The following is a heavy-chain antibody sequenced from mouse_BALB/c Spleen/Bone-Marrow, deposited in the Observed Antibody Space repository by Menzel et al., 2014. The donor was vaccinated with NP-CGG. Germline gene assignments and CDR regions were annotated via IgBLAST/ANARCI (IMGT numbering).Heavy chain of an antibody. CDR2: ISPSTGYS. CDR3: ARYGNYPLFAY. D-gene: IGHD2-1*01. J-gene: IGHJ3*01. CDR1: GYSFTNYW. Sequence: VQLQQSGADLAKPGASVKMSCKASGYSFTNYWMHWVKQRPGQGLEWIGYISPSTGYSEYNQKFKDKATLTADKSSNIAYMQLSSMTSEDSAVYYCARYGNYPLFAYWGQGTLVTVSA. V-gene: IGHV1-7*01.